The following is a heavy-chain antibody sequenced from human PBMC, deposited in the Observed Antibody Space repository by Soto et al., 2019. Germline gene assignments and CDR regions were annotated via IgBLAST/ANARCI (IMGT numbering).Heavy chain of an antibody. J-gene: IGHJ4*02. D-gene: IGHD6-19*01. CDR2: INPNSGGT. V-gene: IGHV1-2*02. Sequence: QVQLVQSGAEVKKPGASVNISCKASGYTFSDYHMHWVRQAPGQGLEWMGWINPNSGGTKSAQKFQGRVTMTRDTSISTAYMELSNLRSDDTAVYYCARRSSGWSDYWCQGTLVTVSS. CDR3: ARRSSGWSDY. CDR1: GYTFSDYH.